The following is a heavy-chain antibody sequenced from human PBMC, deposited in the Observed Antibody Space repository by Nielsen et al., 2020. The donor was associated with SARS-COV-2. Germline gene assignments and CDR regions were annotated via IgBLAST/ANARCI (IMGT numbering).Heavy chain of an antibody. CDR3: ARYLAAAGDYYYGMDV. Sequence: RQAPGKGLEWVSYISSSGSTIYYADSVKGRFTISRDNAKNSLYLQMNSLRAEDTAVYYCARYLAAAGDYYYGMDVWGQGTTVTVSS. J-gene: IGHJ6*02. CDR2: ISSSGSTI. V-gene: IGHV3-11*01. D-gene: IGHD6-13*01.